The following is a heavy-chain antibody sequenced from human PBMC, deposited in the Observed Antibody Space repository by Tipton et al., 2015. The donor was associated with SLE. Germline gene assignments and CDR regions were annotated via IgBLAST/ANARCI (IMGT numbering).Heavy chain of an antibody. V-gene: IGHV3-72*01. J-gene: IGHJ4*02. Sequence: GSLRLSCAASGFTSSDHYMDWVRQAPGKGLEWVGRIGNKANGYTTDYAASVKGRFSISRDDSQNSVYLQMNSLKDEDTAVYYCVRRPDYWGQGTLVIVS. CDR1: GFTSSDHY. CDR3: VRRPDY. CDR2: IGNKANGYTT.